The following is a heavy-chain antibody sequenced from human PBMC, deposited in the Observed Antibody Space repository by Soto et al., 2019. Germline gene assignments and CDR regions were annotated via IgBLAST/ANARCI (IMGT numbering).Heavy chain of an antibody. D-gene: IGHD3-22*01. CDR1: GFSLSTSGMC. Sequence: SGPTLVNPTQTLTLTCTFSGFSLSTSGMCVSWIRQPPGKALEWLALIDWDDDKYYSTSLKTRLTISKDTSKNQVVLTMTNMDPVDTATYYCARIADCDYYYDSSGYQGLYGMDVWGQGTTVTVS. V-gene: IGHV2-70*01. CDR2: IDWDDDK. J-gene: IGHJ6*02. CDR3: ARIADCDYYYDSSGYQGLYGMDV.